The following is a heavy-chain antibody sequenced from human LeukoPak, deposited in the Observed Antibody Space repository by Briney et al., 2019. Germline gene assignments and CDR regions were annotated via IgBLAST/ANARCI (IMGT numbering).Heavy chain of an antibody. D-gene: IGHD6-19*01. CDR1: GFTFSNFW. J-gene: IGHJ5*02. Sequence: GGSLRLSCAASGFTFSNFWMNWVRQAPGKGLEWVAVIWYDGANKYYADSVKGRFTISRDNSKNTLYLQMNSLRAEDTAVYYCARDSLGTSSGWFDPWGQGTLVTVSS. CDR3: ARDSLGTSSGWFDP. V-gene: IGHV3-33*08. CDR2: IWYDGANK.